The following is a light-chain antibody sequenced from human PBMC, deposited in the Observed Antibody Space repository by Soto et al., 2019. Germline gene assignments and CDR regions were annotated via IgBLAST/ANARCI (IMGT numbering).Light chain of an antibody. V-gene: IGKV1-39*01. J-gene: IGKJ1*01. CDR2: AAS. Sequence: DIQMTQSPSSLSSSVSERFTITCRASQSIIRYLNWYQQKAGKPPKLLIYAASNLQSGVPSRFSGSGSGTDFTLTISSLQPEDFATYYCQQSYSTPRTFGQGTKVDI. CDR1: QSIIRY. CDR3: QQSYSTPRT.